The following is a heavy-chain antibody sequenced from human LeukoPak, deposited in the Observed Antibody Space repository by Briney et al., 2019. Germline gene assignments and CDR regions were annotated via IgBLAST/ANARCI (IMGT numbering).Heavy chain of an antibody. CDR2: ISYDGSNK. CDR1: GFTFSSYG. CDR3: AKEDYGDSDYYYGMDV. J-gene: IGHJ6*02. V-gene: IGHV3-30*18. Sequence: GGSLRLSCAASGFTFSSYGMHWVRQAPGKGLEWVAVISYDGSNKYYADSVKGRFTISRDNSKNTLYLQMNSLRAEDTAVYYCAKEDYGDSDYYYGMDVWGQGTTVTVSS. D-gene: IGHD4-17*01.